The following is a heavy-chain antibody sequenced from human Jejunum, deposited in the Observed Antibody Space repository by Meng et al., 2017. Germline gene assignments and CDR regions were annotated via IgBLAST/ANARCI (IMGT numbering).Heavy chain of an antibody. V-gene: IGHV3-30*04. D-gene: IGHD4-23*01. CDR1: GFTFRRFT. CDR3: ARDLGSVVTSSFLLIKYFDY. CDR2: ISYDGSDK. J-gene: IGHJ4*02. Sequence: GESLKISCAASGFTFRRFTMHWVRQTPGKGLEWVALISYDGSDKYYADSVKGRFTISRDNSRNTLFLQLNSLRADDTATYYCARDLGSVVTSSFLLIKYFDYWGQGSLVTVSS.